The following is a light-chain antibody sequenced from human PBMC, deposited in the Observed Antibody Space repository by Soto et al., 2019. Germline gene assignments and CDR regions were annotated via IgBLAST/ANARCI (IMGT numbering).Light chain of an antibody. CDR2: DAS. V-gene: IGKV1-5*01. CDR1: QSISFW. Sequence: DIQMTQSPSTLSASVGDRVTITCRSSQSISFWLAWYQQKPGKAPKLLIYDASTLYSGVPSRFRVSKYETEFTLTIGILQPDDFPSYYCQQYNIFAPYSFRQGTKLEI. J-gene: IGKJ2*03. CDR3: QQYNIFAPYS.